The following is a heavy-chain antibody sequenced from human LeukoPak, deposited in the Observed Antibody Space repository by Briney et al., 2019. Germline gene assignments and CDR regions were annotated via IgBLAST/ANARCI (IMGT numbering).Heavy chain of an antibody. J-gene: IGHJ4*02. V-gene: IGHV4-4*07. CDR1: GGSISSYY. D-gene: IGHD6-19*01. Sequence: SETLSLTCTVSGGSISSYYWSWIRQPAGKGLEWIGRIYTSGSTNYNPSLKSRVTMSVDTSKNQFSLKLSSVTAADTAVYYRARDLSGIAVAGSFDYWGQGTLVTVSS. CDR2: IYTSGST. CDR3: ARDLSGIAVAGSFDY.